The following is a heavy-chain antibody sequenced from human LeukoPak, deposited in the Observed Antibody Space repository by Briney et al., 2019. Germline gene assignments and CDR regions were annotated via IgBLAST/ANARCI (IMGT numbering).Heavy chain of an antibody. CDR3: AREYSGSYSLDY. Sequence: GGSLRLSCAASGFTFSSYWMSWVRQAPGKGLEWVANMKQDGSEKYYVDSVKGRFTISRDNAKNSLYLQMNSLRDEDTAVYYCAREYSGSYSLDYWGQGTLVTVSS. CDR1: GFTFSSYW. V-gene: IGHV3-7*01. CDR2: MKQDGSEK. D-gene: IGHD1-26*01. J-gene: IGHJ4*02.